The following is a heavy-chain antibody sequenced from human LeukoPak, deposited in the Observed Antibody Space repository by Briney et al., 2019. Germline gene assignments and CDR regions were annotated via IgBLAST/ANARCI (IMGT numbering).Heavy chain of an antibody. V-gene: IGHV1-2*02. CDR1: GYTFTGYY. CDR2: INPNSGGT. Sequence: ASVKVSCKASGYTFTGYYMHWVRQAPGQGLEWMGWINPNSGGTSYAQKFQGRVTMTRDTSISTAYMELSRLRSDDTAVYYCAREGGMNGSGYYFDYWGQGTLVTVSS. D-gene: IGHD3-10*01. CDR3: AREGGMNGSGYYFDY. J-gene: IGHJ4*02.